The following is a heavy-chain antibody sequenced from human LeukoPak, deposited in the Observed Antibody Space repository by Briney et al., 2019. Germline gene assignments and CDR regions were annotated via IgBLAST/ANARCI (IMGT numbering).Heavy chain of an antibody. D-gene: IGHD6-19*01. Sequence: PSETLSLTCAVYGGSFSGYYWSWIRQPPGKGLEWIGDINHSGSTNYNPSLKSRVTISVDTSKNQFSLKLSSVTAADTAVYYCARGMWEYSSGWYYLYYYYMDVWGKGTTVTISS. V-gene: IGHV4-34*01. CDR1: GGSFSGYY. J-gene: IGHJ6*03. CDR2: INHSGST. CDR3: ARGMWEYSSGWYYLYYYYMDV.